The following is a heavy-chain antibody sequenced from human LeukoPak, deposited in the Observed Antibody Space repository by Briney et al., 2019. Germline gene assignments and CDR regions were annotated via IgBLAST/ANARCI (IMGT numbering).Heavy chain of an antibody. V-gene: IGHV3-30*02. CDR1: GFTLSSYG. CDR2: IRYDGSNK. J-gene: IGHJ4*02. D-gene: IGHD5-18*01. Sequence: PGGSLSLSCAASGFTLSSYGMHWVRQAPGKGLEWVAFIRYDGSNKYYADSVKGRFTISRDNSKNTLYLQMNSLRAEDTAVYYCAKERDTSMVTIDYWGQGTRVTVSS. CDR3: AKERDTSMVTIDY.